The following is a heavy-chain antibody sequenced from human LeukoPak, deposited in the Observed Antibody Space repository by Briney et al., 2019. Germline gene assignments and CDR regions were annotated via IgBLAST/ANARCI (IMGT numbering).Heavy chain of an antibody. CDR3: AKNLNYYDSSGYPGPFDI. D-gene: IGHD3-22*01. V-gene: IGHV3-9*01. Sequence: GGSLRLSCAASGFTFDDYAMHWVRHAPGKGLEWVSGISWNSGSIGYADSVKGRFTLSRDNAKNSLYLQMNSLRAEDTALYYCAKNLNYYDSSGYPGPFDIWGQGTMVTVSS. CDR1: GFTFDDYA. J-gene: IGHJ3*02. CDR2: ISWNSGSI.